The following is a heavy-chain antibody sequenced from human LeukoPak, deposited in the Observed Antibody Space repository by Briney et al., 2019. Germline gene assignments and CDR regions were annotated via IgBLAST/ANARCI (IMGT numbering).Heavy chain of an antibody. Sequence: SVKVSCKASGGAFSSYAISWVRQAPGQGLEWMGRIIPILGIANYAQKFQGRVTITADKSTSTAYMELSSLRSEDTAVYYCASGTRDGYNFAVYFDYWGQGTLVTVSS. CDR3: ASGTRDGYNFAVYFDY. J-gene: IGHJ4*02. CDR1: GGAFSSYA. V-gene: IGHV1-69*04. CDR2: IIPILGIA. D-gene: IGHD5-24*01.